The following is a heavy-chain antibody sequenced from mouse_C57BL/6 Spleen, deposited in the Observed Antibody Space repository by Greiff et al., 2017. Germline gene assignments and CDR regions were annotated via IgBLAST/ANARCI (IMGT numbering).Heavy chain of an antibody. Sequence: EVQGVESGGGLVQPGGSMKLSCAASGFTFSDAWMDWVRQSPEKGLEWVAEIRNKANNHATYYAESVKGRFTISRDDSKSSVYLQLNSLRAEDTGMYYCTRGYYGSSYEWYFDVWGTGTTVTVSS. CDR1: GFTFSDAW. CDR3: TRGYYGSSYEWYFDV. V-gene: IGHV6-6*01. D-gene: IGHD1-1*01. CDR2: IRNKANNHAT. J-gene: IGHJ1*03.